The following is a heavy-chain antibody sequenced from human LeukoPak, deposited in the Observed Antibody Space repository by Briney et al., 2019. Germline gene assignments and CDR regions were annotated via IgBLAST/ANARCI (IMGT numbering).Heavy chain of an antibody. D-gene: IGHD3-16*01. V-gene: IGHV3-66*01. CDR3: AREVGGGASGQ. J-gene: IGHJ4*02. CDR2: IYSDGTI. Sequence: PGGSLRLSCAASGFTVSSNYMSWVRQVPGKGLEWVSVIYSDGTISYADSVKGRFTISRDNSENTLYLQMNSLRAEDTAVYYCAREVGGGASGQWGQGTLVTVSS. CDR1: GFTVSSNY.